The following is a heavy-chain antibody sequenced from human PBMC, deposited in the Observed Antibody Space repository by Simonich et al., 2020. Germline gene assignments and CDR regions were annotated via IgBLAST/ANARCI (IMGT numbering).Heavy chain of an antibody. Sequence: EVQLVQSGAEVKKPGESLKISCKGSGYSFTSYWIGWVRQMPGKGLEWLGILFPGDSDNSYSPSIQGQVTISADKSISTAYLQWSSLKASDTAMYYCARQLNDFDIWGQGTMVTVSS. CDR3: ARQLNDFDI. CDR1: GYSFTSYW. J-gene: IGHJ3*02. V-gene: IGHV5-51*01. CDR2: LFPGDSDN. D-gene: IGHD1-1*01.